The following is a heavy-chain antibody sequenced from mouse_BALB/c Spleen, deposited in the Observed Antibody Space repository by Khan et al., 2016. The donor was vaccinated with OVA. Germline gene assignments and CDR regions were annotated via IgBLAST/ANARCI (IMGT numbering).Heavy chain of an antibody. CDR2: ISYSGST. D-gene: IGHD1-2*01. V-gene: IGHV3-1*02. J-gene: IGHJ2*01. Sequence: EVQLQESGPDLVKPSQSLSLTCTVTGYSITSGYGWNWLRQFPGNKLEWMGYISYSGSTNYNPSLKSRISITRDTSKNQFFLQLNSVTTEDTATXYCARTARIKYWGQGTTLTVSA. CDR1: GYSITSGYG. CDR3: ARTARIKY.